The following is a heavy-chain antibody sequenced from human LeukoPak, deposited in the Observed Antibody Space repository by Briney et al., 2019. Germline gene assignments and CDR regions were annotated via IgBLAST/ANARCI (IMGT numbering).Heavy chain of an antibody. Sequence: GESLKISCLGAGYSFTRYWIGWGRPMPGEGLEWLGIIYTCESDTIYSTSCQCQVTISPDKSISTAYLQCSSLKAADTAMYYCARPSLFRVGSGPYYYSYMDVWGKGTTVTISS. D-gene: IGHD3-10*01. J-gene: IGHJ6*03. V-gene: IGHV5-51*01. CDR2: IYTCESDT. CDR3: ARPSLFRVGSGPYYYSYMDV. CDR1: GYSFTRYW.